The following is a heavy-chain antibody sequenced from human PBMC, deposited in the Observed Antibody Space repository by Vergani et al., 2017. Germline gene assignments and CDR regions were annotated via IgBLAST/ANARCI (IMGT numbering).Heavy chain of an antibody. CDR1: GYSFTSYW. D-gene: IGHD4-17*01. CDR3: ARRPLSTVTTIWYFDY. CDR2: IYPGDSDT. V-gene: IGHV5-51*01. J-gene: IGHJ4*02. Sequence: EVQLVQSGAEVKKPGESLKISCKGSGYSFTSYWIGWVRQMPGKGLEWMGIIYPGDSDTRYSPSFQGQVTISADKSISTAYLQWSSLKASDTAMSYCARRPLSTVTTIWYFDYWGQGTLVTVSS.